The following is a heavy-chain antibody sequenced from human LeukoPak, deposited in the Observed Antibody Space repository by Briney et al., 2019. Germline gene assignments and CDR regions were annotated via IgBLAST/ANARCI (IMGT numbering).Heavy chain of an antibody. CDR1: GFTFSSYE. Sequence: GGSLRLSCAASGFTFSSYEMNWVRQAPGKGLEWVSYISSSGSTIYYADSVKGRFTISRDDAKNSLYLQMNSLRAEDTAVYYCAKIYSYGSRSFDYWGQGTLVTVSS. D-gene: IGHD5-18*01. CDR3: AKIYSYGSRSFDY. V-gene: IGHV3-48*03. CDR2: ISSSGSTI. J-gene: IGHJ4*02.